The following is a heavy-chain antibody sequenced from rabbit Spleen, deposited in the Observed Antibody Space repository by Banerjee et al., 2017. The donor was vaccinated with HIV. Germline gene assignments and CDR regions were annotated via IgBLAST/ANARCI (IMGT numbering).Heavy chain of an antibody. Sequence: QEQLVESGGGLVKPGASLTLTCKASGVSFSSGFDMCWVRQAPGKGLEWIACIYTGNSKTYYANWAKGRFTISKTSSTTVTLQMTSLTGADTATYFCARSYFSGSSRYYDVFDLWGPGTLVTVS. CDR1: GVSFSSGFD. J-gene: IGHJ2*01. CDR2: IYTGNSKT. V-gene: IGHV1S45*01. CDR3: ARSYFSGSSRYYDVFDL. D-gene: IGHD1-1*01.